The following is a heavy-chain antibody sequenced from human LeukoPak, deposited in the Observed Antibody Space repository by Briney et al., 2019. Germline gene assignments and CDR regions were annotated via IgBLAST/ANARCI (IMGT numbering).Heavy chain of an antibody. Sequence: GGSLRLSCAASGFTFSNAWMSWVRQAPGKGLEWVGRIKSKTDGGTTDYAAPVKGRFTISRDDSKNTLYLQMNSLRAEDAAVYYCARGNHLGLLWFGDWGQGTLVTVSS. CDR2: IKSKTDGGTT. D-gene: IGHD3-10*01. CDR1: GFTFSNAW. V-gene: IGHV3-15*05. J-gene: IGHJ4*02. CDR3: ARGNHLGLLWFGD.